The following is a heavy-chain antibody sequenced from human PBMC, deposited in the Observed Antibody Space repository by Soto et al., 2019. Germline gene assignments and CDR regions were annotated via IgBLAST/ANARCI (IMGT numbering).Heavy chain of an antibody. CDR1: GGTFSSYT. CDR2: IIPILGIA. Sequence: QVQLVQSGAEVKKPGSSVKVSCKASGGTFSSYTISWVRQAPGQGLEWMGRIIPILGIANYGQKFQGRVTITADKSTSTDYMELSSLRSEDTAVYYCASVESMDVWGQGTTVTVSS. CDR3: ASVESMDV. V-gene: IGHV1-69*02. D-gene: IGHD2-15*01. J-gene: IGHJ6*02.